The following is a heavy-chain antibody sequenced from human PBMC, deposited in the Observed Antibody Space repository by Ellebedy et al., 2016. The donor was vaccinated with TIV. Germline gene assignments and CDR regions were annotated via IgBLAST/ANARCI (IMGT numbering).Heavy chain of an antibody. Sequence: MPSETLSLTCDVSGGSMSSFRFYWGWIRQPPGKGLEWIGTIHYSGSIYYNSSLKSRVTISVDTSKNQLSLNLRSVTASDTAVYYCATTESHGSGSYCRDYWGQGTLVTVSS. V-gene: IGHV4-39*01. CDR3: ATTESHGSGSYCRDY. D-gene: IGHD3-10*01. J-gene: IGHJ4*02. CDR2: IHYSGSI. CDR1: GGSMSSFRFY.